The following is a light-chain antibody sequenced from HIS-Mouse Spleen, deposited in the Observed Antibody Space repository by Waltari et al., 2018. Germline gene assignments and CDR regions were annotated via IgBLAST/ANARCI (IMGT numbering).Light chain of an antibody. CDR1: SSDVGSYNR. V-gene: IGLV2-18*02. CDR2: VVS. CDR3: SSYTSSSTV. Sequence: QSALTQPPSVSGSPGQSVTISCTGTSSDVGSYNRVSWYQQPPGTAPKLIFYVVSNRPSGVPDRFSGSKSGNTASLTISGLQAEDEADYYCSSYTSSSTVFGTGTKVTVL. J-gene: IGLJ1*01.